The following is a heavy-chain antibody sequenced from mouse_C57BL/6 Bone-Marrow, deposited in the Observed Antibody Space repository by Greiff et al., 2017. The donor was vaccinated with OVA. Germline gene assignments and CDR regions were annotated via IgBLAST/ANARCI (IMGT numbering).Heavy chain of an antibody. Sequence: LVESGPELVKPGASVKISCKASGYAFSSSWMNWVKQRPGKGLEWIGRIYPGDGDTNYNGKFKGKATLTADKSSSTAYMQLSSLTSEDSAVYFCARERGQLTLRGFAYWGQGTLVTVSA. D-gene: IGHD3-2*02. CDR1: GYAFSSSW. CDR2: IYPGDGDT. J-gene: IGHJ3*01. CDR3: ARERGQLTLRGFAY. V-gene: IGHV1-82*01.